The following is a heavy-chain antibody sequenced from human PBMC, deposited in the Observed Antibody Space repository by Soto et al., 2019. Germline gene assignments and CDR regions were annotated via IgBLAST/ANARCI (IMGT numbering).Heavy chain of an antibody. CDR1: GITFGSRA. V-gene: IGHV3-23*01. Sequence: EVQLLESGGDLIQPGGSLRLSCVASGITFGSRAMSWVRQAPGEGLEWVSTISGSGGRTYYADSVKGRFTISSDNSKNTLYLQMNSLSAEETAVYYCAKGVGGSDFDSVIDYGGQGTLVTVSS. J-gene: IGHJ4*02. CDR3: AKGVGGSDFDSVIDY. D-gene: IGHD1-26*01. CDR2: ISGSGGRT.